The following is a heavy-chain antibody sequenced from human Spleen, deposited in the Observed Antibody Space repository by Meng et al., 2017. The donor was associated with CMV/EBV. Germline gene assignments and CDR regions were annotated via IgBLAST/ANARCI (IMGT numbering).Heavy chain of an antibody. D-gene: IGHD1-26*01. CDR1: GGTFSSYT. V-gene: IGHV1-8*02. CDR2: MNPGSGDT. Sequence: ASVKVSCKASGGTFSSYTISWVRQAPGQGLEWMGWMNPGSGDTGFAQKFQGRVTMTRNTSINTAYMELSSLRSEDTAVYYCARGRRWENHFDYWGQGTLVTVSS. CDR3: ARGRRWENHFDY. J-gene: IGHJ4*02.